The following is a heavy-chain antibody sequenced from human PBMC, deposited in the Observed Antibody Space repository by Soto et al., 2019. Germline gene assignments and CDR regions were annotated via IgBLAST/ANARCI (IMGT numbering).Heavy chain of an antibody. CDR2: INSDGSST. D-gene: IGHD6-13*01. CDR3: ARSGIAAAGTSHAFDI. J-gene: IGHJ3*02. Sequence: PGGSLRLSCAASGFTFSSYWVHWVRQAPGKGLVWVSRINSDGSSTSYADSVKGRFTISRDNAKNTLYLQMNSLRAEDTAVYYCARSGIAAAGTSHAFDIWGQGTMVTVSS. V-gene: IGHV3-74*01. CDR1: GFTFSSYW.